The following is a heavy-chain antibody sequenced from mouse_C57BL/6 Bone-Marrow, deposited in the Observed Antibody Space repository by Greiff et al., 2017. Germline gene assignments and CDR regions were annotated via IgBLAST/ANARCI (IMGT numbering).Heavy chain of an antibody. D-gene: IGHD1-1*01. CDR2: IYPRSGNT. CDR1: GYTFTSYG. CDR3: ARRYYGGPYYFDF. Sequence: VQLQQSGAELVKPGASVKLSCKASGYTFTSYGISWVKQRPGQGLEWIGEIYPRSGNTYYNEKFKGKATLTADKSSSTAYMELRSLTSEDSAVYYCARRYYGGPYYFDFWGRGTTLTVSS. V-gene: IGHV1-81*01. J-gene: IGHJ2*01.